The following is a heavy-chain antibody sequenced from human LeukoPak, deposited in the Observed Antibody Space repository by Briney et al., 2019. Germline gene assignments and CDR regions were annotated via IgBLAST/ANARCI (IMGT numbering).Heavy chain of an antibody. CDR1: GYTLTELS. D-gene: IGHD3-10*01. CDR3: ATVPQHLRGVIIMSYFDY. V-gene: IGHV1-24*01. CDR2: FDPEDGET. J-gene: IGHJ4*02. Sequence: ASVKVSCKVSGYTLTELSMHWVRQAPGKGLEWMGGFDPEDGETIYAQKFQGRVTMTEDTSTDTAYMELSSLRSEDTAVYYRATVPQHLRGVIIMSYFDYWGQGTLVTVSS.